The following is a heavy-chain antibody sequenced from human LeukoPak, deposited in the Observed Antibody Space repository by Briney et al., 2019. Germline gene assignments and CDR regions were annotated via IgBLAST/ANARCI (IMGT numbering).Heavy chain of an antibody. D-gene: IGHD3-16*01. Sequence: PGGSLRLSCAASGFIFSSYEMNWVRQAPGKGLEWVSAISGSGGSTYYADSVKGRFTISRDNSKNTLYLQMNSLRAEDTAVYYCAKWFVGFDYWGQGTLVTVSS. CDR2: ISGSGGST. V-gene: IGHV3-23*01. CDR3: AKWFVGFDY. CDR1: GFIFSSYE. J-gene: IGHJ4*02.